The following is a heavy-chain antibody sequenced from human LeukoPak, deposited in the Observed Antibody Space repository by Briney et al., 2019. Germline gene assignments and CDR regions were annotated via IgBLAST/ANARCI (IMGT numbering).Heavy chain of an antibody. D-gene: IGHD2-2*01. Sequence: ASVKVSCKAAGYTFTSYGISWVRQAPGQGLEWMGGIIPIFGTANYAQKFQGRVAITADESTSTAYMELSSLRSEDAAVYYCARAYSSNWYYFDSWGQGALVTVSS. J-gene: IGHJ4*02. V-gene: IGHV1-69*13. CDR1: GYTFTSYG. CDR3: ARAYSSNWYYFDS. CDR2: IIPIFGTA.